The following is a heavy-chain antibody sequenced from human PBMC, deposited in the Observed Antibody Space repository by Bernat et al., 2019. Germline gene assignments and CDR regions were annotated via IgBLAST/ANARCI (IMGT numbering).Heavy chain of an antibody. CDR3: ANHGGEDTGVSFSAGIFDY. Sequence: EVQLLESGGGLVQPGGSLRLSCAASGFTFSSYAMSWVRQAPGKGLEWVSAISGSGGSTYYADSVQGRFTISRDNSKNTLYLQMNSLRAEDTAVYYCANHGGEDTGVSFSAGIFDYWGQGTLVTVSS. CDR1: GFTFSSYA. J-gene: IGHJ4*02. D-gene: IGHD5-18*01. V-gene: IGHV3-23*01. CDR2: ISGSGGST.